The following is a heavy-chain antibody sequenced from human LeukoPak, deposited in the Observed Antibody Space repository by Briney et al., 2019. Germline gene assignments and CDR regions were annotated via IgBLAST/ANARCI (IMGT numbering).Heavy chain of an antibody. CDR2: ISGNGGST. J-gene: IGHJ4*02. V-gene: IGHV3-23*01. CDR3: LRDRGYSTYDC. D-gene: IGHD6-13*01. Sequence: GGSLRLSCAASGFIFSTYAMSWVRQAPGKGLEWVSTISGNGGSTYYADSVKGRFTISRDNAKNSLYLQMNTLRAEDTAVYYCLRDRGYSTYDCWGQGTLVTVSS. CDR1: GFIFSTYA.